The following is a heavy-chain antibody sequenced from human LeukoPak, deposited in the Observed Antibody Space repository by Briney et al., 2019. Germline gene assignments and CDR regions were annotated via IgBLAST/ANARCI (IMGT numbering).Heavy chain of an antibody. CDR3: ARGSSATYLNY. CDR1: GFTVSSNY. CDR2: IYSGGST. J-gene: IGHJ4*02. Sequence: GGSPRLSCAASGFTVSSNYMSWVRQAPGKGLEWVSVIYSGGSTYYADSVKGRFTISRDNSKNTLYLQMNSLGAEDTAVYYCARGSSATYLNYWGQGTLVTVSS. V-gene: IGHV3-53*01. D-gene: IGHD2-15*01.